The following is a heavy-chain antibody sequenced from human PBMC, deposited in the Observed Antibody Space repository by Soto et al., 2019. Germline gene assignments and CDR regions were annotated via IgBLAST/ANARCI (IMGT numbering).Heavy chain of an antibody. J-gene: IGHJ4*02. D-gene: IGHD2-15*01. CDR3: ARGTYCSGGSCYFRYFDY. CDR1: GFTFSSYA. Sequence: VQLVESGGGVVQPGRSLRLSCAASGFTFSSYAMHWVRQAPGKGLEWVAVISYDGSNKYYADSVKGRFTISRDNSTTTLYLQMNSLRAEDTAVYYCARGTYCSGGSCYFRYFDYWGQGTLVTVSS. V-gene: IGHV3-30-3*01. CDR2: ISYDGSNK.